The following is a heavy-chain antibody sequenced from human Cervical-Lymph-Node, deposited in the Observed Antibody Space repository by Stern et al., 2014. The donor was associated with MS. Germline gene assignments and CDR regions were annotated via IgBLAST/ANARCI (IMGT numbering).Heavy chain of an antibody. D-gene: IGHD6-19*01. CDR1: GYTFTSYY. V-gene: IGHV1-46*01. CDR2: INPSCGSK. Sequence: QMQLVQSGAEVKKPGASVKVSCKASGYTFTSYYMHWVRQPPGQGLEWMGIINPSCGSKSYAQKFQGRVTMTRDTSTSTVYMELSSLRSEDTAVYYCAREVAGHRLGMMDVWGQGTTVTVSS. CDR3: AREVAGHRLGMMDV. J-gene: IGHJ6*02.